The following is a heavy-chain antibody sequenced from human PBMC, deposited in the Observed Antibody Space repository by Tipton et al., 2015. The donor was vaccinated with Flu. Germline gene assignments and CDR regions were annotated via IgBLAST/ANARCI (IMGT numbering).Heavy chain of an antibody. CDR1: GFTFADYG. D-gene: IGHD1-26*01. J-gene: IGHJ6*02. Sequence: AASGFTFADYGMHWVRQVPGKGLEWVSGISWNGGSIGYADSVKGRFTISRDNAKNSLYLQMNSLRPADTALYYCAKTISGSYLDVWGQGTTVTVSS. V-gene: IGHV3-9*01. CDR2: ISWNGGSI. CDR3: AKTISGSYLDV.